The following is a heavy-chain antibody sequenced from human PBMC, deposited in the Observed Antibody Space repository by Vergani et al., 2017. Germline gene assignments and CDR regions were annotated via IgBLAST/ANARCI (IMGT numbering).Heavy chain of an antibody. D-gene: IGHD3-9*01. J-gene: IGHJ4*02. Sequence: EVQLLESGGGLVQPGGSLRLSCAASGFTFSSYAMTWVRQAPGKGLDWVSTLSGSGGSTYYADSVKGRFTISRDNSKNTLYLQMNSLRAEDTAVYYCAKGVRYFDWLDYWGQGTLVTVS. CDR1: GFTFSSYA. CDR3: AKGVRYFDWLDY. V-gene: IGHV3-23*01. CDR2: LSGSGGST.